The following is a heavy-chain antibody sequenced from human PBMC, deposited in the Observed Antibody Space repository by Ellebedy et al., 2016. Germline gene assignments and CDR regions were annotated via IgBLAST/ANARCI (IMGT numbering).Heavy chain of an antibody. V-gene: IGHV3-33*01. CDR2: TWYDGSLE. CDR3: ARWAFDF. Sequence: GESLKISXAASGFTFNTFGMHWVRQAPGKGLEWVAVTWYDGSLEYYADSVKGRFIIARDNSKNTMYLEMNSLRVEDSAVYYCARWAFDFWGQGTMVTVFS. J-gene: IGHJ3*01. CDR1: GFTFNTFG.